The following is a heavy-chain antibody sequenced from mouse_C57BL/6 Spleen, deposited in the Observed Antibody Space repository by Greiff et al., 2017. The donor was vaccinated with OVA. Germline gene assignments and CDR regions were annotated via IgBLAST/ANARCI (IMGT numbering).Heavy chain of an antibody. CDR1: GYSITSGYY. V-gene: IGHV3-6*01. CDR2: ISYDGSN. CDR3: ARGGYDGYYDYAMDY. D-gene: IGHD2-3*01. Sequence: EVKLMESGPGLVKPSQSLSLTCSVTGYSITSGYYWNWIRQFPGNKLEWMGYISYDGSNNYNPSLKNRISITRDTSKNQFFLKLNSVTTEDTATYYCARGGYDGYYDYAMDYWGQGTSVTVSS. J-gene: IGHJ4*01.